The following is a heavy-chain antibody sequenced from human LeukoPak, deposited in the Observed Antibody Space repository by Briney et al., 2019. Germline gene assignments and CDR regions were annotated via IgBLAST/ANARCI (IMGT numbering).Heavy chain of an antibody. CDR1: GYTFTGYY. CDR3: ARGNDFWSGYYRKAFDI. V-gene: IGHV1-2*02. D-gene: IGHD3-3*01. Sequence: GASVKVSCKASGYTFTGYYMHWVRQAPGQGLEWMGWINPNSGGTNYAQKFQGRVTMTRDTSISTAYMELSSLRSEDTAVYYCARGNDFWSGYYRKAFDIWGQGTMVTVSS. CDR2: INPNSGGT. J-gene: IGHJ3*02.